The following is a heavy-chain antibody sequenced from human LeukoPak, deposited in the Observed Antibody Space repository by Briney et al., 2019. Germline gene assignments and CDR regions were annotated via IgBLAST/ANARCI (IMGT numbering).Heavy chain of an antibody. CDR1: GFTFSSHY. CDR3: ARDVSGPNYWWLDP. J-gene: IGHJ5*02. CDR2: INPSGDGT. V-gene: IGHV1-46*01. Sequence: ASVKVSCKASGFTFSSHYMHWVRQAPGQGLEWMGLINPSGDGTIYEQKFQGRVTVTRDTSTSTVHVDLSSLTSEDTAVYYCARDVSGPNYWWLDPWGQGTLVTVSS. D-gene: IGHD2-8*02.